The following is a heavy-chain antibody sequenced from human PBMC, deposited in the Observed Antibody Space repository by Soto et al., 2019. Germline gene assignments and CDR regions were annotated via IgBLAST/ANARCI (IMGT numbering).Heavy chain of an antibody. J-gene: IGHJ4*02. CDR1: VGPFSGYY. D-gene: IGHD2-15*01. Sequence: PSQTLPLTCSVYVGPFSGYYWSWIRQRPGTGLEWIGEIKHGGSTNNTPSVKSLVTIPVDTSKNQFSLKLSSVTAADSAVYFCARRKDSVVVVAASYYFVYWGQGTLVTVSS. CDR2: IKHGGST. V-gene: IGHV4-34*01. CDR3: ARRKDSVVVVAASYYFVY.